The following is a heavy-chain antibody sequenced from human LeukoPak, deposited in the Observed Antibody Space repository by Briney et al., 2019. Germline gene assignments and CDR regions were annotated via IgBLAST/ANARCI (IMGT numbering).Heavy chain of an antibody. D-gene: IGHD3-10*01. J-gene: IGHJ4*02. Sequence: GGSLRLSCAASGFTFSTYWMHWVRQAPGKGLVWVSRVNSEGTTTIYADFVKGRFTISRDNAKNTLYLQMNSLTAEDTAVYYCARVGPRGSGSSSDYWGQGTLVTVSS. CDR3: ARVGPRGSGSSSDY. CDR2: VNSEGTTT. V-gene: IGHV3-74*01. CDR1: GFTFSTYW.